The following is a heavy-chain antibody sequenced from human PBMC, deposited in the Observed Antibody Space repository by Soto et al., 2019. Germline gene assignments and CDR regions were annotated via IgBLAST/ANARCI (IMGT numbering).Heavy chain of an antibody. D-gene: IGHD3-22*01. CDR2: IIPIFGTA. J-gene: IGHJ3*02. CDR3: AREGRYYDSSGYYYEAFDI. Sequence: SVKVSCKASGGTFSSYAISWVLQAPGQGLEWMGGIIPIFGTANYAQKFQGRVTITADESTSTAYMELSSLRSEDTAVYYCAREGRYYDSSGYYYEAFDIWGQGTMVTVSS. CDR1: GGTFSSYA. V-gene: IGHV1-69*13.